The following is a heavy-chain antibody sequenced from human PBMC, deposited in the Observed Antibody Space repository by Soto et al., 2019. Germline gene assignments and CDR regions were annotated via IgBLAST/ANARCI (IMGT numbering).Heavy chain of an antibody. D-gene: IGHD6-13*01. CDR3: ARNGYSRPGENYYYYYYMDV. CDR1: GFTFSSYS. Sequence: EVQLVESGGGRVKPGGSLRLSCAASGFTFSSYSIKWVRQAPGKGLEWVSSISSSSSYIYYADSVKGRFTISRDNAQNSLYLQMNSLRAEDTDVYYCARNGYSRPGENYYYYYYMDVWGKGTTVTVSS. CDR2: ISSSSSYI. J-gene: IGHJ6*03. V-gene: IGHV3-21*01.